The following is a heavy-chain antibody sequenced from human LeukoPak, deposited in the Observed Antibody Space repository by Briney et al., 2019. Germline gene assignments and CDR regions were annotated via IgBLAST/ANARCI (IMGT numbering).Heavy chain of an antibody. CDR1: GYTFNSYS. J-gene: IGHJ4*02. D-gene: IGHD3-10*01. CDR3: ARDGVRGPADY. V-gene: IGHV1-18*01. CDR2: INAYKGNT. Sequence: GASVTVSCKASGYTFNSYSINWVRQAPGQGLEWTGWINAYKGNTNYAQKSQGRVTMTTDTTTSTAYMELRSLTSDDTSVYYCARDGVRGPADYWGQGTLVTVSS.